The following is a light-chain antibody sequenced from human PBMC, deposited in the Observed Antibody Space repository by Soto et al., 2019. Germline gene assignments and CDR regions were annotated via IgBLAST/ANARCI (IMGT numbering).Light chain of an antibody. J-gene: IGLJ2*01. V-gene: IGLV7-46*01. CDR1: TGAVTSGHY. CDR2: DTS. Sequence: QAVVTQEPSLTVSPGGTGTLTCGSSTGAVTSGHYPYWFQQKPGQAPRTLIYDTSNKHSWTPARFSGSLLGGKAALTLSGAQPEDEAEYYCLLSYSGARPVVFGGGTQLTVL. CDR3: LLSYSGARPVV.